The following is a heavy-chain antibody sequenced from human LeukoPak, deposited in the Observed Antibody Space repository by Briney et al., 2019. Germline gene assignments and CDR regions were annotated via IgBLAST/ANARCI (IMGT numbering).Heavy chain of an antibody. J-gene: IGHJ4*02. Sequence: SETLSLTCTVSGGSISSYYWSWIRQPPGKGLEWIGYIYYSGSTYYNPSLKSRVTISVDTSKNQFSLKLSSVTAADTAVYYCAREGGEYYFDYWGQGTLVTVSS. V-gene: IGHV4-59*06. CDR2: IYYSGST. CDR1: GGSISSYY. D-gene: IGHD3-10*01. CDR3: AREGGEYYFDY.